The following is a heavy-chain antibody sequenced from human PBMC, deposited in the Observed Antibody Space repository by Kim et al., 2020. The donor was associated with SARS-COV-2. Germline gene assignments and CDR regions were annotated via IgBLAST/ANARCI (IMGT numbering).Heavy chain of an antibody. V-gene: IGHV4-30-2*01. Sequence: TYYNPSLKSRVTISVDRSKNQFSLKLSSVTAADTAVYYCARALTSYYFDYWGQGTLVTVSS. J-gene: IGHJ4*02. CDR3: ARALTSYYFDY. CDR2: T.